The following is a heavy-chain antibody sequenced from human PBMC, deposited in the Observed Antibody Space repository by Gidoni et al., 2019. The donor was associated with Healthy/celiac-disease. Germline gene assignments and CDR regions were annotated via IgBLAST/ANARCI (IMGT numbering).Heavy chain of an antibody. CDR2: IYYRGST. V-gene: IGHV4-59*01. J-gene: IGHJ4*02. D-gene: IGHD4-17*01. Sequence: QSPLHESGAGLVKPSQTLSLTCTVSGGSISSYYWSWTRQPPGKGLEWIGYIYYRGSTNYTPSLKSRVTISVDTSKNKFSLKRSSVTAADTAVYYCARVPYGDSYYFDYWGQGTLVTVSS. CDR1: GGSISSYY. CDR3: ARVPYGDSYYFDY.